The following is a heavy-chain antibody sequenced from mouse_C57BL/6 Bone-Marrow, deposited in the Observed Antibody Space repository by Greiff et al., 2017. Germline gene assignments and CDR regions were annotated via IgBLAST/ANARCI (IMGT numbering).Heavy chain of an antibody. CDR1: GFTFSDFY. D-gene: IGHD1-1*01. Sequence: EVQLVESGGGLVQSGRSLRLSCATSGFTFSDFYMEWVRQAPGKGLEWIAASRNKANDYTTEYSASVKGRFIVSRDTSQSILYLQMNALRAEDTAIYDCARDGDYGSRFAMDYWGQGTSVTVSS. CDR2: SRNKANDYTT. CDR3: ARDGDYGSRFAMDY. V-gene: IGHV7-1*01. J-gene: IGHJ4*01.